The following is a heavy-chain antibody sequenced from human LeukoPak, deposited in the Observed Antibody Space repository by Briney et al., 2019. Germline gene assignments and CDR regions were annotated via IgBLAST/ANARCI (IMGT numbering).Heavy chain of an antibody. V-gene: IGHV3-30*04. CDR2: ISYDGSNK. Sequence: GGSLRLSCAASGFTFSSYAMHRVRQAPGKGLEGVAVISYDGSNKYYADSVKGRFTISRDNSKNTLYLQMNSLRAEDTAVYYCARDTLYGSGSFLYYFDYWGQGTLVTVSS. J-gene: IGHJ4*02. D-gene: IGHD3-10*01. CDR3: ARDTLYGSGSFLYYFDY. CDR1: GFTFSSYA.